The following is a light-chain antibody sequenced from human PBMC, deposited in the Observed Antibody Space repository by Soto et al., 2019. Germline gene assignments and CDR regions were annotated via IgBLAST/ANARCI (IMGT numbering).Light chain of an antibody. CDR1: QSVSSN. J-gene: IGKJ1*01. V-gene: IGKV3-15*01. CDR3: QQYNNWPWT. CDR2: GAS. Sequence: EIVMTQSPAPLSVSPGERATLSCRASQSVSSNLAWYQQKPGQAPRLLIYGASTRATGIPARCSGSGSGTEFTLTISSLQSEDFAVYYCQQYNNWPWTFGQGTKVEIK.